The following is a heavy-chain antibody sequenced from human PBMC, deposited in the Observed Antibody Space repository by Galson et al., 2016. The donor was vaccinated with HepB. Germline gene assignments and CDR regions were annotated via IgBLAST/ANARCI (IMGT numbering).Heavy chain of an antibody. V-gene: IGHV3-48*04. CDR3: ARDSVGNYYGSGSYGLYYYYGMDV. CDR1: GFIFSGYS. J-gene: IGHJ6*02. D-gene: IGHD3-10*01. CDR2: ISSTSDTI. Sequence: SLRLSCAASGFIFSGYSMNWVRQAPGKGLEWVSYISSTSDTIYYADSVKGRFTISRDNAKNSLYLQMNSLRAEDTAVYYCARDSVGNYYGSGSYGLYYYYGMDVWGQGTTVTFPS.